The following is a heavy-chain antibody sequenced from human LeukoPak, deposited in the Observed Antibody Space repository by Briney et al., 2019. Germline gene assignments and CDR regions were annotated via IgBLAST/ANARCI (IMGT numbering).Heavy chain of an antibody. J-gene: IGHJ4*02. CDR2: ISSSGSTI. V-gene: IGHV3-48*03. CDR1: VFTFSSYE. Sequence: PGGSLRLSCAACVFTFSSYEMNWVRQAPGKGLEWVSYISSSGSTIYYADSVKGRFTISRDNAKNSLYLQMNSLRAEDTAVYYCARSTTVTNFDYWGQRTLVTVSS. CDR3: ARSTTVTNFDY. D-gene: IGHD4-17*01.